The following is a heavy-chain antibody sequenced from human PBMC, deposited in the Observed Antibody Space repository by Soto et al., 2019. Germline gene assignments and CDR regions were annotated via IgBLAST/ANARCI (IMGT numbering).Heavy chain of an antibody. CDR3: ARGTGTAFDY. V-gene: IGHV3-74*03. D-gene: IGHD1-7*01. CDR1: GFTFSSYW. J-gene: IGHJ4*02. CDR2: INTDGSTT. Sequence: PGGSLRLSCAASGFTFSSYWMHWVRQAPGKGLVWVSRINTDGSTTTYADSVKGRFTISRDNAKNTLFLQMNSLRAEDTAVYYCARGTGTAFDYWGQGALVTVSS.